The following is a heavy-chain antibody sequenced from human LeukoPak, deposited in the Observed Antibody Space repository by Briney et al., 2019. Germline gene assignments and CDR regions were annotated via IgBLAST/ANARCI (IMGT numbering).Heavy chain of an antibody. CDR3: ARPKYDYGDELDY. V-gene: IGHV1-69*06. J-gene: IGHJ4*02. CDR1: GGTFDTYP. Sequence: GASVKVSCKTSGGTFDTYPISWVRQAPGQGLDWMGGIIPIFGTPKYAQKFQGRVTITADKSTSTAYMELSSLRSEDTAVYYCARPKYDYGDELDYWGQGTLVTVSS. CDR2: IIPIFGTP. D-gene: IGHD4-17*01.